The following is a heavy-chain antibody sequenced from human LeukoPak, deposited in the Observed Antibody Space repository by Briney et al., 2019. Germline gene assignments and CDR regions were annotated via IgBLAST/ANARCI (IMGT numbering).Heavy chain of an antibody. V-gene: IGHV4-4*07. Sequence: AETLSLTSTVFGGSIIAYYWTWIRQPAGKGLEWIGRIYANGSSNYNPSLKSRVTMSVDPSKNQFSLNLSSVTAADTAMYYCARNPIRGFGELRDWGQGTLVTVSS. CDR2: IYANGSS. CDR3: ARNPIRGFGELRD. CDR1: GGSIIAYY. D-gene: IGHD3-10*01. J-gene: IGHJ4*02.